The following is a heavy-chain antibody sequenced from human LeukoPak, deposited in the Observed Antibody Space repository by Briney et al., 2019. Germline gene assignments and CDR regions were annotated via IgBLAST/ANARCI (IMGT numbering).Heavy chain of an antibody. Sequence: PSETLSLTCTVTGDSISNYYWSWFRQPPGKELEWIGTIYYSGSPNYNPSLKSRITIAVDTSKNHFSLKLNSVTAADTAVYYCARANYFDYWGQGTLVTVSS. CDR1: GDSISNYY. V-gene: IGHV4-59*12. CDR3: ARANYFDY. J-gene: IGHJ4*02. CDR2: IYYSGSP.